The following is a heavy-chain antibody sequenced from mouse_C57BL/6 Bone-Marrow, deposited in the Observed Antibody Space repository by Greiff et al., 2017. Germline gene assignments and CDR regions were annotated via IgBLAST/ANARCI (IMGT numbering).Heavy chain of an antibody. CDR1: VYTFTNYW. CDR3: ARADGSSYSFAY. V-gene: IGHV1-63*01. CDR2: IYPGGGYT. Sequence: QVHVKQSGAELVRPGTSVKMSCKASVYTFTNYWLGWAKQRPGHGLEWIGDIYPGGGYTNYNEKFKGKATLTADKSSSTAYMQFSSLTSEDSAIYYCARADGSSYSFAYWGQGTLVTVSA. D-gene: IGHD1-1*01. J-gene: IGHJ3*01.